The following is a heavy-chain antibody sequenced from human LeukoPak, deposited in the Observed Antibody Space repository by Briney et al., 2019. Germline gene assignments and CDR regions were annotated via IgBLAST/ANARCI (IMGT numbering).Heavy chain of an antibody. V-gene: IGHV3-48*03. Sequence: PGGSLRLSCAASGFTFCSYEMNWVRQAPGEGLEWVSYINGSGSNMYYAESVKGRFTISRDNAKNSLYPQMNSLRAEDTAVYYCAREEWEFDYWGQGTLVTVSS. D-gene: IGHD1-26*01. CDR1: GFTFCSYE. CDR2: INGSGSNM. CDR3: AREEWEFDY. J-gene: IGHJ4*02.